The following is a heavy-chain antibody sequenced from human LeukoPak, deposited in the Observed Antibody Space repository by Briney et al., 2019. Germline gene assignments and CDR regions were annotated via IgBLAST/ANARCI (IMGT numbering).Heavy chain of an antibody. D-gene: IGHD6-19*01. CDR3: AREEWLVGDAFDI. CDR1: GYTFASYA. V-gene: IGHV1-18*01. CDR2: ISAYNGNT. Sequence: ASVKVSCKASGYTFASYAFSWVRQAPGQGLEWMGWISAYNGNTNYAQKLQGRVTMTTDTSTSTAYMELRSLRSDDTAVYYCAREEWLVGDAFDIWGQGTMVTVSP. J-gene: IGHJ3*02.